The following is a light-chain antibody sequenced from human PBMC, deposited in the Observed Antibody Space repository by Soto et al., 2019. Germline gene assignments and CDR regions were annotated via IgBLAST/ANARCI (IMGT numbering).Light chain of an antibody. CDR3: HQYGFSPAT. V-gene: IGKV3-20*01. Sequence: EIGLTQSPGTLSLSPGERATLACRASQSVNSGYIAWYRQKPGQPPNLLIFVASSRSTGIPDRFRGSGSGTYFTLTIRRLEPEDFAVYFCHQYGFSPATFGQGTKVESK. CDR1: QSVNSGY. CDR2: VAS. J-gene: IGKJ1*01.